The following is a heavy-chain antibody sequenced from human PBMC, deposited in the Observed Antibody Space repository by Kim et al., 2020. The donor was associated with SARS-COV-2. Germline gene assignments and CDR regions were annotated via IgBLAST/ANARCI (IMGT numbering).Heavy chain of an antibody. V-gene: IGHV3-21*01. D-gene: IGHD3-16*01. CDR1: GFTFSSYR. Sequence: GGSLRLSCAASGFTFSSYRMTWVRQAPGKGLEWVSSIRSSSNYIYYADSVKGRFTISRDNAKNSLYLHMNSLRAEDTAVYYCARGLVRRGGVDVWGQGTTVTVSS. J-gene: IGHJ6*02. CDR3: ARGLVRRGGVDV. CDR2: IRSSSNYI.